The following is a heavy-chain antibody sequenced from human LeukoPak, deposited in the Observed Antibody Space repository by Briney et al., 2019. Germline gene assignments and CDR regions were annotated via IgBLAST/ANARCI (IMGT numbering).Heavy chain of an antibody. V-gene: IGHV3-23*01. CDR2: IGGSGGST. J-gene: IGHJ4*02. CDR3: AKARQWELPSFDY. CDR1: GFXFSSYA. D-gene: IGHD1-26*01. Sequence: GGSLRLSCAASGFXFSSYAMSWVRQAPGKGLEWVSGIGGSGGSTYYADSVKGRFTISRDNSKNTVYLQMSSLRAEDTAVYYCAKARQWELPSFDYWGQGTLVTVSS.